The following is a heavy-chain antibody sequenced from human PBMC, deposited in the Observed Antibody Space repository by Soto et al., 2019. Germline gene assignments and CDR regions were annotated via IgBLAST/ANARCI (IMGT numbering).Heavy chain of an antibody. Sequence: QLQLQESGPGLVKPSETLSLTCTVSGGSISSSSYYWGWIRQPPGKGLEWIGSIYYSGSTYYNPSPTSGVTIPVDTSKNQFSLKLSSVTPADTAVYYCARHLLMTTGTTRGGRYFDLWGRGTLVTVSS. D-gene: IGHD4-17*01. V-gene: IGHV4-39*01. CDR2: IYYSGST. CDR1: GGSISSSSYY. CDR3: ARHLLMTTGTTRGGRYFDL. J-gene: IGHJ2*01.